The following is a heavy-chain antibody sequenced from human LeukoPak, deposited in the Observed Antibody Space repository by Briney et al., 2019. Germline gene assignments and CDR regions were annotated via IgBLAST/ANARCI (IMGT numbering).Heavy chain of an antibody. CDR1: GFTFSNAW. J-gene: IGHJ6*02. Sequence: GGSLRLSCAASGFTFSNAWMSWVRQAPGKGLEWVGRIKSKTDGGTTDYAAPVKGRFTISRDNSKNTLYLQMNSLRAEDTAVYYCAKEHYSPKPYYYYGMDVWGQGTTVTVSS. D-gene: IGHD2-21*01. CDR2: IKSKTDGGTT. CDR3: AKEHYSPKPYYYYGMDV. V-gene: IGHV3-15*01.